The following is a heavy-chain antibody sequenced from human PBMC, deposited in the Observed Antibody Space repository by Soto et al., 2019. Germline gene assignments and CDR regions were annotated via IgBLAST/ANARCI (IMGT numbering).Heavy chain of an antibody. Sequence: GASVKVSCKASGGTFSSYTISWVRQAPGQGLEWMGRIIPILGIANYAQKFKGRVTITADKSTSTAYKKLSNLRSEDTAVYYCARETPYSGYTTRDPSYYFDYWGQGTLVTVSS. CDR2: IIPILGIA. CDR3: ARETPYSGYTTRDPSYYFDY. D-gene: IGHD5-12*01. CDR1: GGTFSSYT. V-gene: IGHV1-69*04. J-gene: IGHJ4*02.